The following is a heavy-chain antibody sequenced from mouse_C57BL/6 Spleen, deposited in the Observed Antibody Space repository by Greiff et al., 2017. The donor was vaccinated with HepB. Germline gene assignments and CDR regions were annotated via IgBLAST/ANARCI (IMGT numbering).Heavy chain of an antibody. CDR3: CTTVVAEWYFDV. V-gene: IGHV1-5*01. CDR1: GYTFTSYW. D-gene: IGHD1-1*01. CDR2: IYPGNSDT. J-gene: IGHJ1*03. Sequence: EVKLMESGTVLARPGASVKMSCKTSGYTFTSYWMHWVKQRPGQGLEWIGAIYPGNSDTSYNQKFKGKAKLTAVTSASTAYMELSSMTKEDSAVYCCCTTVVAEWYFDVWGTGTTVTVSS.